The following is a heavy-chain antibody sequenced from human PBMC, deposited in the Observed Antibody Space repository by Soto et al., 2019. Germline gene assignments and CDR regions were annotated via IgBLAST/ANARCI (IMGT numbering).Heavy chain of an antibody. V-gene: IGHV3-23*01. CDR1: GFTFSRYA. CDR3: AKGYGSTWYQYYFDY. J-gene: IGHJ4*02. D-gene: IGHD6-13*01. Sequence: GGPLRLSCTASGFTFSRYAMSWVRQAPGKGLEWVSAISWTGGSTYYADSVKGRFTISRDNSKNTLYLQMNSLRAEDTAVYYCAKGYGSTWYQYYFDYWGQGTLVTVSS. CDR2: ISWTGGST.